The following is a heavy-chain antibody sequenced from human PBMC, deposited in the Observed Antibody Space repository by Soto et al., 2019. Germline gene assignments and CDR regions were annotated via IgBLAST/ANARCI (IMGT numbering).Heavy chain of an antibody. Sequence: EVQLVESGGGLVQPGGSLRLSCAASGFTFSSYSMNWVRQAPGKGLAWVSYISSSSSTIYYADSVKGRFTISRDNAKNSLYMQMNSLRDEDTAVYYCARDPVASRYYYYYGMDVWGQGTTVNVSS. J-gene: IGHJ6*02. CDR2: ISSSSSTI. CDR1: GFTFSSYS. CDR3: ARDPVASRYYYYYGMDV. V-gene: IGHV3-48*02.